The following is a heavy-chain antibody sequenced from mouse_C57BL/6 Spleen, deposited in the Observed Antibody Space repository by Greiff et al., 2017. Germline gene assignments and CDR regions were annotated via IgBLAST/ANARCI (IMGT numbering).Heavy chain of an antibody. CDR2: ISSGGSYT. J-gene: IGHJ1*03. CDR1: GFTFSSYG. CDR3: ARHPITTVVEDWYFDV. V-gene: IGHV5-6*01. D-gene: IGHD1-1*01. Sequence: EVQVVESGGDLVKPGGSLKLSCAASGFTFSSYGMSWVRQTPDKRLEWVATISSGGSYTYYPDSVKGRFTISRDNAKNTRYLQMSSLKSEDTAMYYCARHPITTVVEDWYFDVWGTGTTVTVSS.